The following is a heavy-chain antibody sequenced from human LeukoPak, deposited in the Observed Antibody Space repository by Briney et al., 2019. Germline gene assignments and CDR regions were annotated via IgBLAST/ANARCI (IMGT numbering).Heavy chain of an antibody. CDR2: ISAYNGNT. D-gene: IGHD2-15*01. V-gene: IGHV1-18*01. J-gene: IGHJ4*02. CDR3: ARGYRGPKGRCLVVPSDY. Sequence: ASVKVSCKASGYTFTSYGISCVRQAPGQGRECMGCISAYNGNTNYAQKLQGRVTMTTDTSTSTAYMELRRLRSDDTAVYYCARGYRGPKGRCLVVPSDYWGQGTLVTVSS. CDR1: GYTFTSYG.